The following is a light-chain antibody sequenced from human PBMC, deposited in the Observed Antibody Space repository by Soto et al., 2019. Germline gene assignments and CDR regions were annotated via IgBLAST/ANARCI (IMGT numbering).Light chain of an antibody. CDR2: TSS. Sequence: DIQMTQSPSSLSASVGDIVTITCRASQSVSNYLNWYQQKPGKAPKLLIYTSSTLQGGVPSRFSGSGSGTDFTLTISSLQPEDFATYYCQQSFNAPLTFGGGTKVDIK. J-gene: IGKJ4*01. V-gene: IGKV1-39*01. CDR1: QSVSNY. CDR3: QQSFNAPLT.